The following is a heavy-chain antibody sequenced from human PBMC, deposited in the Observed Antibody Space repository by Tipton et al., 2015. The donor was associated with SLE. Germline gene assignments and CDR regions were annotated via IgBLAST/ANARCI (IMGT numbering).Heavy chain of an antibody. CDR1: GFTFSSYA. CDR2: INNAGSYT. J-gene: IGHJ4*02. Sequence: SLRLSCAASGFTFSSYAMSWVRQGPGKGLVWVSSINNAGSYTNYADSVKGRFTISRDNAKNTLSLQMNSLRAEDTAVYYCAAGYDYWGLGTLVTVSS. CDR3: AAGYDY. V-gene: IGHV3-74*01. D-gene: IGHD3-9*01.